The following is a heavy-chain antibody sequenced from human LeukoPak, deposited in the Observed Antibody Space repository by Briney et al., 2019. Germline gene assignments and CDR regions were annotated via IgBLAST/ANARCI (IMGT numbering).Heavy chain of an antibody. D-gene: IGHD6-19*01. J-gene: IGHJ5*02. CDR2: ISSSSSYI. V-gene: IGHV3-21*01. CDR1: GFTFSSYS. Sequence: GGSLRLSCAASGFTFSSYSMTWVRQAPGKGLEWVSSISSSSSYIYYADSVKGRFTISRDNAKNSLYLQMNSLRAEDTAVYYCARIAVAGTWNWFDPWGQGTLVTVSS. CDR3: ARIAVAGTWNWFDP.